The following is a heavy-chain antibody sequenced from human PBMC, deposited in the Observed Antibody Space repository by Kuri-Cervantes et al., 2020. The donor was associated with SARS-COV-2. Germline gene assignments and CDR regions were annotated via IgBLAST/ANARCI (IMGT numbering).Heavy chain of an antibody. CDR2: ISGSGGST. CDR1: GFTFSSCA. Sequence: LSLTCAASGFTFSSCAMSWVRQAPGKGLEWVSAISGSGGSTYYADSVKGRFTISRDNSKNTLYLQMNSLRAEDTAVYYCAKRPAVVRSFDYWGQGTLVTVSS. D-gene: IGHD2-15*01. V-gene: IGHV3-23*01. CDR3: AKRPAVVRSFDY. J-gene: IGHJ4*02.